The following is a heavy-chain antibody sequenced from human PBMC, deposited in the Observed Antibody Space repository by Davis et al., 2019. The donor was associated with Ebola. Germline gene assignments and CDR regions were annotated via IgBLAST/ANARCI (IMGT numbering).Heavy chain of an antibody. D-gene: IGHD4-17*01. J-gene: IGHJ6*02. CDR2: IYHSGST. CDR1: GGSFSGYY. Sequence: MPSETLSLTCAVYGGSFSGYYWSWIRQPPGKGLEWIGEIYHSGSTNYNPSLKSRVTISVDTSKNQFSLKLSSVTAADTAVYYCASTMTTVTLDVWGQGTTVTVSS. V-gene: IGHV4-34*01. CDR3: ASTMTTVTLDV.